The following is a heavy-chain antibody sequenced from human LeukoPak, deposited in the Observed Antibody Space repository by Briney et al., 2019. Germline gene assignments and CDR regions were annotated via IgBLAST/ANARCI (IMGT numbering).Heavy chain of an antibody. V-gene: IGHV4-59*08. CDR2: IYYSGST. CDR1: GGSISSYY. D-gene: IGHD3-16*02. J-gene: IGHJ6*03. Sequence: PSETLSLTCTVSGGSISSYYWSWIRQPPGKGLEWIGYIYYSGSTNYNPSLKSRVTISVDTSKNQFSLKLSSVTAADTAVYYCARVRMITFGGVIAPPYYMDVWGKGTTVTISS. CDR3: ARVRMITFGGVIAPPYYMDV.